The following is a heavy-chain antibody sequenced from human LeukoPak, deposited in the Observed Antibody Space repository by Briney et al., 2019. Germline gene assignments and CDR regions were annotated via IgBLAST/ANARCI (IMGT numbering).Heavy chain of an antibody. CDR1: GFTFSSYW. Sequence: GGSLRLSCAASGFTFSSYWMSWVRQAPGKGLEWGCFIRGKAYGGTTEYAASVKGRFTISRDDSKSIAYLQMNSLKTEDTAVYHCASRSGRQWLPYFDYWGQGTLVTVSS. J-gene: IGHJ4*02. CDR3: ASRSGRQWLPYFDY. V-gene: IGHV3-49*04. CDR2: IRGKAYGGTT. D-gene: IGHD1-26*01.